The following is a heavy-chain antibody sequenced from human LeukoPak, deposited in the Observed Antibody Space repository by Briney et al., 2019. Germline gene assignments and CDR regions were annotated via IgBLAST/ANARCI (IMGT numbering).Heavy chain of an antibody. D-gene: IGHD2-8*02. V-gene: IGHV3-13*01. CDR2: IGTEDDT. Sequence: GGSLRLSCTASGFTLRNYDMHWVRQTTEKGLEWVSGIGTEDDTFYPDSVKGRFTISRENAKNSFYLQMNSLRAGDTAVYYCARGRFVLVPSLGRWYFDLWGRGTLATVSS. J-gene: IGHJ2*01. CDR3: ARGRFVLVPSLGRWYFDL. CDR1: GFTLRNYD.